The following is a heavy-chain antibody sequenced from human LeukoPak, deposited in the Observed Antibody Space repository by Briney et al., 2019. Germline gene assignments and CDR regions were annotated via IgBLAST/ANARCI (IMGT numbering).Heavy chain of an antibody. CDR2: IRSSINTI. D-gene: IGHD2/OR15-2a*01. Sequence: GGSLRLSCAASGFTFSDYYMSWIRQAPGKGLEWISYIRSSINTIYYADSVKGRFTISRDNAKNSLYLQMNSLRAEGTAVYYCARVLSSSTLDYWGQGTLVTVSS. V-gene: IGHV3-11*04. CDR3: ARVLSSSTLDY. J-gene: IGHJ4*02. CDR1: GFTFSDYY.